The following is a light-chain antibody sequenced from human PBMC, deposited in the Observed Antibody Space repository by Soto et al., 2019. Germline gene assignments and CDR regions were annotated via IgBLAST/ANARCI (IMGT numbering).Light chain of an antibody. CDR1: SGHGTYI. V-gene: IGLV4-60*02. CDR2: LEGSGSY. CDR3: ETWDINTHVV. J-gene: IGLJ2*01. Sequence: QPVLTQSSSASASLGSSVKLTCTLSSGHGTYIIAWHQQQPGKAPRYLMKLEGSGSYNKGSGVPDRFSGSSSGADRYLTISNLQFEDEADYYCETWDINTHVVFGGGTKLTVL.